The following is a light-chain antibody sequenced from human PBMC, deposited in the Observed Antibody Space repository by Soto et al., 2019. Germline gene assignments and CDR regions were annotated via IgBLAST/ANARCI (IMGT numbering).Light chain of an antibody. CDR1: QSISPY. J-gene: IGKJ4*01. CDR3: QKYNSVPLT. CDR2: AAS. V-gene: IGKV1-27*01. Sequence: DIQMTQSPSSLSASVGDRVTISCRASQSISPYLSWYRQRPGKAPTLLIHAASTLQSGVSSRFSGSGSGTDFTLTIGSLQPEDVATYYCQKYNSVPLTFGGGTKVDIK.